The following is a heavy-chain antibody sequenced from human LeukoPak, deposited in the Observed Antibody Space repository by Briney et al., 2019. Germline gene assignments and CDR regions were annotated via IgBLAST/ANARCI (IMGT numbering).Heavy chain of an antibody. CDR2: ISGSDRSI. J-gene: IGHJ6*03. D-gene: IGHD2-15*01. Sequence: GGSLRLSCAASGFTFSTFGMTWVRQAPGKGLEWVSGISGSDRSIYYADSVKGRFTISRDNSKNTLYLQMNSLRGEDTAIYYCAKNGDRGAYCSGGTCYPYYYYYMDVWGKGTTVTISS. CDR3: AKNGDRGAYCSGGTCYPYYYYYMDV. CDR1: GFTFSTFG. V-gene: IGHV3-23*01.